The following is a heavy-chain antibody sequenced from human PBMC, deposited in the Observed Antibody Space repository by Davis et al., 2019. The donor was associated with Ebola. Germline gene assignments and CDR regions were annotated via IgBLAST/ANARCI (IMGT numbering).Heavy chain of an antibody. Sequence: MPSETLSLTCTVSGYSISRGYFWGWLRQPPGKGLQWIGNIYQSGRTYYNPSLKSRIAMSVDTSENQFSLKLSSVTAADTAVYYCARATGYYYEARINWFDSWGQGTLVTVSS. CDR3: ARATGYYYEARINWFDS. CDR2: IYQSGRT. J-gene: IGHJ5*01. V-gene: IGHV4-38-2*02. CDR1: GYSISRGYF. D-gene: IGHD3-22*01.